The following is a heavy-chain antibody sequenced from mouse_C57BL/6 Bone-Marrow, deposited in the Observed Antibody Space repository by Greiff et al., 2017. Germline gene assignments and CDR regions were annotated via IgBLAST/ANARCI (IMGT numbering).Heavy chain of an antibody. CDR2: INPSTGGT. J-gene: IGHJ3*01. Sequence: EVHLVESGPELVKPGASVKISCKASGYSFTGYYMNWVKQSPEKSLEWIGEINPSTGGTTYNQKFKAKATLTVDKSSSTAYMQLKSLTSEDSAVYYCARNRWLTFAYWGQGTLVTVSA. D-gene: IGHD2-3*01. CDR1: GYSFTGYY. V-gene: IGHV1-42*01. CDR3: ARNRWLTFAY.